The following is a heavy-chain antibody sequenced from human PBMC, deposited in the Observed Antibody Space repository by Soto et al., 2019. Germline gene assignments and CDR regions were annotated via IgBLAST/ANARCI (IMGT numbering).Heavy chain of an antibody. CDR1: GFTFSDYE. CDR3: AREGGFDWVYP. Sequence: EVHLVESGGGLVQPGGSLRLSCAASGFTFSDYEMNWVRQAPGKGLEWVSYISLSGTTIHYADSVKGRFTISRDNAKNSVYLQMNSLRVEDTAIYYCAREGGFDWVYPWGQGTLVTVSS. V-gene: IGHV3-48*03. CDR2: ISLSGTTI. J-gene: IGHJ5*02.